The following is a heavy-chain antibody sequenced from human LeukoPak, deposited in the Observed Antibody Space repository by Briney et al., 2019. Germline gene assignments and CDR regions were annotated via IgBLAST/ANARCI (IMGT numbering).Heavy chain of an antibody. CDR1: GGSISSSSYY. D-gene: IGHD6-19*01. Sequence: SETLSLTCTVSGGSISSSSYYWGWIRQPPGKGLEWIGSVYYSGTTSYNPSLKSRVTISVDMSKNHFSLRLRSVTAADTAMYYCARGTLYRGWSYYLDFWGQGSQVTVSS. CDR2: VYYSGTT. J-gene: IGHJ4*02. V-gene: IGHV4-39*07. CDR3: ARGTLYRGWSYYLDF.